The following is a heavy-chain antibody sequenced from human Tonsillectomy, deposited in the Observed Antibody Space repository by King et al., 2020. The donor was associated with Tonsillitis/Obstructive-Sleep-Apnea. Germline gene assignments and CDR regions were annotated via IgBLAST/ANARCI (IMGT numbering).Heavy chain of an antibody. D-gene: IGHD6-25*01. CDR3: ARELGSTYSSGQGYYGMNV. V-gene: IGHV1-2*02. J-gene: IGHJ6*02. CDR1: GYTFTDYY. Sequence: QLVQSGTEVKKPGASVKVSCKASGYTFTDYYMYWVRQAPGQGLEWMGWINPNSGGTNYAQKFQGRVTMTRDTSIRTAYMELSRLRPDDTALYYCARELGSTYSSGQGYYGMNVWGQGTTVTVSS. CDR2: INPNSGGT.